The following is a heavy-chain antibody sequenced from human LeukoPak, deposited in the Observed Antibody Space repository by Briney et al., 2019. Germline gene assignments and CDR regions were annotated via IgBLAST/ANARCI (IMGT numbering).Heavy chain of an antibody. D-gene: IGHD2-2*01. Sequence: PSETLSLTCTVSGGSISSGGYYWSWIRQHPGKGLEWIGYTYYSGSTYYNPSLKSRVTISVDTSKNQFSLKLSSVTAADTAVYYCARVIGYCSSTSCWRLFDYWGQGTLVTVSS. CDR2: TYYSGST. CDR3: ARVIGYCSSTSCWRLFDY. V-gene: IGHV4-31*03. J-gene: IGHJ4*02. CDR1: GGSISSGGYY.